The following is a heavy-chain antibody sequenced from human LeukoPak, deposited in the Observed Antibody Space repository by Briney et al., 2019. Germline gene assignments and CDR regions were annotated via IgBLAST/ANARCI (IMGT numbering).Heavy chain of an antibody. V-gene: IGHV3-21*01. CDR1: GFTFSSYW. CDR3: ASVDAMVRGVIVAFDI. D-gene: IGHD3-10*01. J-gene: IGHJ3*02. Sequence: GGSLRLSCAASGFTFSSYWMSWVRQAPGKGLEWVSSISSSSSYIYYADSVKGRFTISRDNAKNSLYLQMNSLRAEDTAVYYCASVDAMVRGVIVAFDIWGQGTMVTVSS. CDR2: ISSSSSYI.